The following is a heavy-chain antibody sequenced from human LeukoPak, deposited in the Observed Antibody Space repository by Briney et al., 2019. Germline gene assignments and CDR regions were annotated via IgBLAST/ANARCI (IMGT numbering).Heavy chain of an antibody. J-gene: IGHJ4*02. Sequence: GGSLRLSCAASGFTFSSYVMSWVRQAPGKGLEWVSGNSGAGGYTYYADSVKGRFTISRDNLMNTLYLQMDSLRTEDTAVYYCARHSPPPGYSGYAIFDYWGQGTLVTVSS. V-gene: IGHV3-23*01. CDR2: NSGAGGYT. CDR3: ARHSPPPGYSGYAIFDY. D-gene: IGHD5-12*01. CDR1: GFTFSSYV.